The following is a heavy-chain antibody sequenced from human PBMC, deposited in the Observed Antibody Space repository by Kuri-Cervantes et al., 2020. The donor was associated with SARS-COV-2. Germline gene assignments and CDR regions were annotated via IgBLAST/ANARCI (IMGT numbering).Heavy chain of an antibody. V-gene: IGHV4-4*07. CDR2: IYTSGST. J-gene: IGHJ5*02. D-gene: IGHD2-2*01. CDR3: ARDARYCSSTSCYWWFDP. CDR1: GGSISSYY. Sequence: SETLSLTCTVSGGSISSYYWSWIRQPAGKGLEWIGRIYTSGSTNYNPSLKSRVTMSVDTSKNQFSLKLSSVTAADTAVYYCARDARYCSSTSCYWWFDPWGQGTLVTVSS.